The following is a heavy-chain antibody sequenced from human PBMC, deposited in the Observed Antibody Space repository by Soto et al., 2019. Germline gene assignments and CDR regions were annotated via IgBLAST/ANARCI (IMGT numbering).Heavy chain of an antibody. CDR3: ATHDYYGSGSYYSFNWFDP. D-gene: IGHD3-10*01. J-gene: IGHJ5*02. V-gene: IGHV5-10-1*01. CDR1: GYSFTSYW. CDR2: IDPSDSYT. Sequence: GESLKISCKGSGYSFTSYWISWVRQMPGKGLEWMGRIDPSDSYTNYSPSFQGHVTISADKSISTAYLQWSSLKASDTAMYYCATHDYYGSGSYYSFNWFDPWGQGTLVTVSS.